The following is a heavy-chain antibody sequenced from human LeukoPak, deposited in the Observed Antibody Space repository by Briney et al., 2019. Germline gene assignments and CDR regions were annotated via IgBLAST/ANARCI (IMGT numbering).Heavy chain of an antibody. J-gene: IGHJ4*02. CDR1: GFTFSSYW. V-gene: IGHV3-74*01. Sequence: GGSLRLSCAASGFTFSSYWIHWVRQAPGKGLVWVSRINSDGSSTNYADSVKGRFTISRGNAESTLYLQMNSLRAEDTAVYYCARKGAGVTFDYWGQGTLVTVSS. CDR2: INSDGSST. CDR3: ARKGAGVTFDY. D-gene: IGHD1-26*01.